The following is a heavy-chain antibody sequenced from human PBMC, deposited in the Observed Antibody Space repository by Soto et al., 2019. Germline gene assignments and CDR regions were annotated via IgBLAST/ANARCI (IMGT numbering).Heavy chain of an antibody. CDR2: ISTYNGNT. V-gene: IGHV1-18*01. Sequence: QVQLVQSGAEVKKPGASVKVSCKASGYTFPSYGITWVRQAPGQGLEWMGWISTYNGNTNYAQNLQGRVTMTTDTPTSTAYMELRSLRSDDTAVFYCGRGDNSWFDYWGQGTLVTVSS. D-gene: IGHD2-21*01. J-gene: IGHJ4*02. CDR3: GRGDNSWFDY. CDR1: GYTFPSYG.